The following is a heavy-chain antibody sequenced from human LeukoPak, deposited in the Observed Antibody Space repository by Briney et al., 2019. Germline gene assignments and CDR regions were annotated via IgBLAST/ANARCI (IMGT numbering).Heavy chain of an antibody. Sequence: PGGSLRLSCAASGFTFDDYTMHWVRQAPGKGLEWVSLISWDGGSTYYADSVKGRFTISRDNSKNSLYLQMNSLRTEDTALYYCVGYSYGTGYWGQGTLVTVSS. CDR2: ISWDGGST. CDR3: VGYSYGTGY. V-gene: IGHV3-43*01. CDR1: GFTFDDYT. D-gene: IGHD5-18*01. J-gene: IGHJ4*02.